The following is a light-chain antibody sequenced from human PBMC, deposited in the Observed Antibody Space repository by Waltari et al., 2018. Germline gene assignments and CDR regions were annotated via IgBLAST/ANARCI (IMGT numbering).Light chain of an antibody. CDR2: DAS. Sequence: QMTQSPSSLSASVADRVTNTWRASQVISNYVAWFKHKPGKAPKSLLYDASSLQSGVPSKFRGSGYGTDYTLTISSLQPEDFATYYCQQYNSYPYTFGQGTKLEIK. V-gene: IGKV1-16*02. CDR1: QVISNY. CDR3: QQYNSYPYT. J-gene: IGKJ2*01.